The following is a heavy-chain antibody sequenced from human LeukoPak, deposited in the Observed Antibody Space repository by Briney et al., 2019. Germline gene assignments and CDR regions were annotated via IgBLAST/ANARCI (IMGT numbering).Heavy chain of an antibody. V-gene: IGHV1-69*13. CDR2: IIPIFGTA. CDR3: ARNVLMVYATHWYFDL. D-gene: IGHD2-8*01. J-gene: IGHJ2*01. Sequence: SVKVSCKASGGTFSSYAISWVRQAPGQGLEWMGGIIPIFGTANYAQKFQGRVTITADESTSTAYMELSSLRSEDTAVYYCARNVLMVYATHWYFDLWGRGTLVTVSS. CDR1: GGTFSSYA.